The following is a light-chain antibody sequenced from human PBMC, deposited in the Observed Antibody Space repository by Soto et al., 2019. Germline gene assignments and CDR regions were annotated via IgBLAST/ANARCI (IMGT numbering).Light chain of an antibody. CDR1: QSVSSSY. Sequence: EIVLTQSPGTLSFSPGERATLSCRASQSVSSSYLAWYQQKPGQAPRLLIYGASSRATGIPDRFSGSGSGTDFTLTISRLEPEDFAMYYCQQYGVSPRTFGQGTKVDIK. CDR2: GAS. CDR3: QQYGVSPRT. V-gene: IGKV3-20*01. J-gene: IGKJ1*01.